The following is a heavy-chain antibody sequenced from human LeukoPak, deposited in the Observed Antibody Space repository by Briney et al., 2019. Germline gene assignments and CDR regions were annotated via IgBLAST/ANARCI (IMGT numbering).Heavy chain of an antibody. D-gene: IGHD3-16*02. CDR3: ARDSYDYVWGSYPHYFDY. J-gene: IGHJ4*02. Sequence: GGSLRLSCAASGFTFSSYGMSWVRQAPGKGLEWVSGISGSGGSTYHADSVKGRFTISRDNSKNTLYLQMNSLRAEDTAVYYCARDSYDYVWGSYPHYFDYWGQGTLVTVSS. V-gene: IGHV3-23*01. CDR2: ISGSGGST. CDR1: GFTFSSYG.